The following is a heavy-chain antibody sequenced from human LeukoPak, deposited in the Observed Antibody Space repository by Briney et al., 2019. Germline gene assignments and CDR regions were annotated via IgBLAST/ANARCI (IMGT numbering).Heavy chain of an antibody. CDR2: ISGSNDNT. CDR1: GFTFSSYA. V-gene: IGHV3-23*01. CDR3: AKGRGTTVTSAANY. J-gene: IGHJ4*02. D-gene: IGHD4-17*01. Sequence: GGSLTLSCAASGFTFSSYAMSWVRQAPGKGMEWVSSISGSNDNTYYVDSVKDRFTISRHNSKNTLSLQMNSLRAEDTAVYYCAKGRGTTVTSAANYWGQGTLVTVSS.